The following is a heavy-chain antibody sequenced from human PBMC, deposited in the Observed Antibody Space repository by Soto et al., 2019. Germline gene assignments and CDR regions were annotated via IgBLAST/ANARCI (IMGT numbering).Heavy chain of an antibody. CDR3: ARVPRAAYCSSTSCYALNWFDP. Sequence: ASVKGSCKASGYTFTSYGSSWVRQAPGQGLEWMGWISAYNGNTNYAQKLQGRVTMTTDTSTSTAYMELRSLRSDDTAVYYCARVPRAAYCSSTSCYALNWFDPWGQGTLVTVSS. J-gene: IGHJ5*02. V-gene: IGHV1-18*01. CDR2: ISAYNGNT. D-gene: IGHD2-2*01. CDR1: GYTFTSYG.